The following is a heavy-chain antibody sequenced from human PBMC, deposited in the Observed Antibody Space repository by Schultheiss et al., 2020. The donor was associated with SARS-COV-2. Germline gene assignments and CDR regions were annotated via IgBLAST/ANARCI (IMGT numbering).Heavy chain of an antibody. J-gene: IGHJ6*02. Sequence: GESLKISCAASGFTFSNAWMSWVRQAPGKGLEWVGRIKSKTDGGTTDYAAPVKGRFTISRDDSKNTLYLQMNSLRAEDTAVYYCAKDFQGRTKYGMDVWGQGTTVTVSS. V-gene: IGHV3-15*01. CDR3: AKDFQGRTKYGMDV. CDR1: GFTFSNAW. CDR2: IKSKTDGGTT.